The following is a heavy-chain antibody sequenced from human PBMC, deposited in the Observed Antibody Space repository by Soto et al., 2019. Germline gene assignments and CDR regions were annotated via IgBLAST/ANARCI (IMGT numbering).Heavy chain of an antibody. Sequence: QVQLVQSGAEVKKPGASVKVSCKASGYTFTSYGISWVRQAPGQGLEWMGWISAYNGNTNYAQKLQGRDTMTTDTSTSTAYMELRSLRSDDTAVYYCARDTHYYDSRDRGYYGMDVWGQGTTVPVSS. J-gene: IGHJ6*02. CDR3: ARDTHYYDSRDRGYYGMDV. CDR2: ISAYNGNT. D-gene: IGHD3-22*01. V-gene: IGHV1-18*04. CDR1: GYTFTSYG.